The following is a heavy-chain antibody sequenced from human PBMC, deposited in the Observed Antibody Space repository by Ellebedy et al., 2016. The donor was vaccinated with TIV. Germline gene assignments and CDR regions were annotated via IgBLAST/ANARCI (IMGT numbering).Heavy chain of an antibody. J-gene: IGHJ2*01. Sequence: GGSLRLSCAASGFRFSSYDMHWVRQVTGKGLEWVSSIGSAGDPYYAASVKGRFTIPRESARNSLYLQISSLRVEDTAVYYCARATLYSSGSYYGWYFDLWGRGALVTVSS. D-gene: IGHD3-10*01. CDR2: IGSAGDP. V-gene: IGHV3-13*05. CDR3: ARATLYSSGSYYGWYFDL. CDR1: GFRFSSYD.